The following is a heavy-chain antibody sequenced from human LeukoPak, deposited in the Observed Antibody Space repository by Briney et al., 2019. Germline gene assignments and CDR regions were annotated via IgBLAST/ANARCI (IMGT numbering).Heavy chain of an antibody. CDR1: GGSISSTNW. CDR2: IYHSGST. D-gene: IGHD2-2*01. V-gene: IGHV4-4*02. Sequence: SGTLSLTCAVSGGSISSTNWLSWVRQPPGKGLEWIGEIYHSGSTNYNPSLKSRVTISGDKSKNQFSLKLSSVTAADTAVYYCARDREGHQPPFYYYYAMDVWGQGTTVTVSS. CDR3: ARDREGHQPPFYYYYAMDV. J-gene: IGHJ6*02.